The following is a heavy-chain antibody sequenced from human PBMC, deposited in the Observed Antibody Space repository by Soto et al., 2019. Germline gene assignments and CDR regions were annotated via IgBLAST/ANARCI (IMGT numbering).Heavy chain of an antibody. CDR2: INSDGSTT. CDR3: ARSWYTSSRYDY. J-gene: IGHJ4*02. V-gene: IGHV3-74*01. Sequence: EVQLVESGGGLVQPGGSLRLSCAASGFTFSSNWMVWVRQAPGKGLVWVSRINSDGSTTNYADSVKGRFTISRDNAKNTLYLQMNSLRAEDTSVYSCARSWYTSSRYDYWAQGTLVTVSS. D-gene: IGHD6-13*01. CDR1: GFTFSSNW.